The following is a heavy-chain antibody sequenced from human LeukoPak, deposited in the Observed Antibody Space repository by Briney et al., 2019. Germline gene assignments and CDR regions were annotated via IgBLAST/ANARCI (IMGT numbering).Heavy chain of an antibody. CDR2: ISSSSSYI. CDR3: ARVTEAPYYFAD. J-gene: IGHJ4*02. V-gene: IGHV3-21*01. CDR1: GFTFSSYS. Sequence: GGSLRLSCAASGFTFSSYSMNWVCQAPGKGLEWVSSISSSSSYIYYADSVKGRFTISRDNAKNSLYLQMNSLRAEDTAVYYCARVTEAPYYFADWGQGTLVTVSS.